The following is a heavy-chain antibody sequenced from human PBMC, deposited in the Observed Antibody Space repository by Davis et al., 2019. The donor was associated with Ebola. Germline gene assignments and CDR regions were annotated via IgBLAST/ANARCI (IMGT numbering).Heavy chain of an antibody. J-gene: IGHJ4*02. CDR1: GGSISSYF. D-gene: IGHD2-15*01. V-gene: IGHV4-59*08. Sequence: PSETLSLTCTVSGGSISSYFWSWIRQPPGMGLEWIGYIYYSGSTNYNPSLKSRVTISVDTSKNQFSLKLSSVTAADTAVYYCARHVGYSSSPDYWGQGTLATVSS. CDR3: ARHVGYSSSPDY. CDR2: IYYSGST.